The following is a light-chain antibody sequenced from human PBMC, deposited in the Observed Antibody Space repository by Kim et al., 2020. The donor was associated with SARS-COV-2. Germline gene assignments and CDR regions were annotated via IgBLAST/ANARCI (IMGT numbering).Light chain of an antibody. CDR2: GKN. CDR3: TSRDSNDNVV. V-gene: IGLV3-19*01. Sequence: VALGPTVRITCKGDSLRSYYATWYQQKPGQAPILVIYGKNNRLSGIPDRFSGYSSGNTASLTITRTQAGDAADYYCTSRDSNDNVVFGGGTQLTVL. J-gene: IGLJ2*01. CDR1: SLRSYY.